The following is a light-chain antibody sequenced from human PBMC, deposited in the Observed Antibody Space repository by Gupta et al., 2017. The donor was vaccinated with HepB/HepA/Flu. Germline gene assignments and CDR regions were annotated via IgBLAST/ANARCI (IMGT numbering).Light chain of an antibody. V-gene: IGLV2-23*02. CDR3: CSYAGSSTVV. CDR2: DVS. J-gene: IGLJ3*02. CDR1: SSDVGSYNL. Sequence: QSALTQPASVSGSSGQSITISCTGTSSDVGSYNLVSWYQQHPGKAPKLMIYDVSKRPSGVSNRFSGSKSGNTASLTISGLQAEDEADYYCCSYAGSSTVVFGGGTKLTVL.